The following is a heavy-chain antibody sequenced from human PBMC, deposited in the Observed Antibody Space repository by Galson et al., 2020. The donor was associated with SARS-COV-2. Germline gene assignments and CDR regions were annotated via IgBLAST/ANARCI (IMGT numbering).Heavy chain of an antibody. CDR2: IYYSGRT. Sequence: ETSETLSLTCTVSGGSISSSSYHWGWIRQTPGKGLECIGNIYYSGRTYYNPALKSRVTISVDTSKNQFSLKLSSVTAADTSIYYCARRGYLDTGDYYHVFFDSWGQGTLVTVSS. J-gene: IGHJ4*02. D-gene: IGHD2-21*02. CDR1: GGSISSSSYH. V-gene: IGHV4-39*01. CDR3: ARRGYLDTGDYYHVFFDS.